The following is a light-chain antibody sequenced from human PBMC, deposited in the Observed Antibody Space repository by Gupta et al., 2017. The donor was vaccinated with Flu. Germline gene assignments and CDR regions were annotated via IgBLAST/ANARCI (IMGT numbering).Light chain of an antibody. V-gene: IGKV6-21*01. J-gene: IGKJ1*01. Sequence: TRAQACQSATSKETVTITCRASQSVGASLHWYQQKPHQSPKILIKYTSHSFSGVPSRFSGSGSGTDFTLTINSLEVEDAATYYCHQSGSLPWTFGQGSKVEIK. CDR1: QSVGAS. CDR2: YTS. CDR3: HQSGSLPWT.